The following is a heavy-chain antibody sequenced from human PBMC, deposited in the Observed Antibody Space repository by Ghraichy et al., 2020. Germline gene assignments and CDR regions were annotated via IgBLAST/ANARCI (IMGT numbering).Heavy chain of an antibody. D-gene: IGHD3-22*01. CDR3: ARGRRYYDSSGYYSYLFDY. CDR2: INPNSGGT. CDR1: GYTFTGYY. Sequence: ASVKVSCKASGYTFTGYYMHWVRQAPGQGLEWMGRINPNSGGTNYAQKFQGRVTMTRDTSISTAYMELSRLRSDDTAVYYCARGRRYYDSSGYYSYLFDYWGQGTLVTVSS. J-gene: IGHJ4*02. V-gene: IGHV1-2*06.